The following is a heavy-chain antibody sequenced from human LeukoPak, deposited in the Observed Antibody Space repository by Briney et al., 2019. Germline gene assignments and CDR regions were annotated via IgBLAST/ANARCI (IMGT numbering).Heavy chain of an antibody. V-gene: IGHV4-59*01. CDR2: IYYSGTT. J-gene: IGHJ4*02. CDR1: GGSISSYY. Sequence: SETLSLTCTVSGGSISSYYWSWIRQPPGKGLEWIGHIYYSGTTNYNPSLKNRVTISGDTSKSQFSLKLSSVTAADTAVYYCARHGDSSSWSYFDYWGQGTLVSVSS. D-gene: IGHD6-13*01. CDR3: ARHGDSSSWSYFDY.